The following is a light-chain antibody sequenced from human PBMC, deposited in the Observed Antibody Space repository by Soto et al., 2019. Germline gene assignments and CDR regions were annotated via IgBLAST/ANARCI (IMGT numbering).Light chain of an antibody. CDR3: QQYDNSPLT. V-gene: IGKV3-20*01. CDR1: QSLSRNY. CDR2: TAS. Sequence: EIVLTQSPGTLSLSPGEGATLSCRASQSLSRNYLAWYQHKPGQAPRLLIYTASNRATGVPPRFSGSGSGTDFTLTISRLEPEDFALYYCQQYDNSPLTFGQGTKEEI. J-gene: IGKJ1*01.